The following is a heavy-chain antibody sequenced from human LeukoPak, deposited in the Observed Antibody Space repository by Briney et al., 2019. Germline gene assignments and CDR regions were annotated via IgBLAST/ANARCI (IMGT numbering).Heavy chain of an antibody. J-gene: IGHJ4*02. CDR1: GFTVSSNY. D-gene: IGHD6-19*01. Sequence: AESLRLSCAASGFTVSSNYMSWVRQAPGKGLEWVSLIYSGSPTYSGGTTYYADSVKGRFTISRDNSKNTLYLQMSSLRAEDTAVYYCARDPQSDGSGWYPYFDYWGQGTLVTVSS. V-gene: IGHV3-NL1*01. CDR2: IYSGSPTYSGGTT. CDR3: ARDPQSDGSGWYPYFDY.